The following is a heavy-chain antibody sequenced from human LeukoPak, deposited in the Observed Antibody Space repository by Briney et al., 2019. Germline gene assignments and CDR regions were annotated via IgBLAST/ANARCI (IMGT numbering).Heavy chain of an antibody. CDR3: ARDLFPVATAFMDYYYYYMDV. J-gene: IGHJ6*03. D-gene: IGHD5-12*01. CDR1: GYTFTSYG. CDR2: ISAYNGNT. Sequence: GASVKVSCKASGYTFTSYGISWVRQAPGQGLEWMGWISAYNGNTNYAQKLQGRVTMTTDTPTSTAYMELRSLRSDDTAVYYCARDLFPVATAFMDYYYYYMDVWGKGTTVTVSS. V-gene: IGHV1-18*01.